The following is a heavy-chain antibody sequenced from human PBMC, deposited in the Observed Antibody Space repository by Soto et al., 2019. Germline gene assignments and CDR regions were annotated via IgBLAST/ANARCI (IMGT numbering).Heavy chain of an antibody. CDR1: GYTFTSYG. CDR3: AREDTETYYYDCSGWRSAFDI. CDR2: ISAYNGNT. D-gene: IGHD3-22*01. V-gene: IGHV1-18*01. J-gene: IGHJ3*02. Sequence: ASVKVSCKASGYTFTSYGISWVRQAPGQGLEWMGWISAYNGNTNYAQKLQGRVTMTTDTSTSTAYMELRSLRSDDTAVYYCAREDTETYYYDCSGWRSAFDIWGQGTMVTVSS.